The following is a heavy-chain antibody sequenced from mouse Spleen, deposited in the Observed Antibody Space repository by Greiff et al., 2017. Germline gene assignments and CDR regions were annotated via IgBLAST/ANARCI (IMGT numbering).Heavy chain of an antibody. CDR3: ARSHYAVDY. Sequence: VQLQQSGAELAKPGASVKISCKASGYAFSSSWMNWVKQRPGKGLEWIGRIYPGDGDTNYNGKFKGKATLTADKSSSTAYMQLSSLTSEDSAVYFCARSHYAVDYWGQGTTLTVSS. J-gene: IGHJ2*01. V-gene: IGHV1-82*01. D-gene: IGHD1-1*01. CDR2: IYPGDGDT. CDR1: GYAFSSSW.